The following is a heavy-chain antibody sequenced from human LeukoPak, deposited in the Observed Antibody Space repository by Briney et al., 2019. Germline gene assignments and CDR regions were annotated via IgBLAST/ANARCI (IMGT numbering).Heavy chain of an antibody. Sequence: GGSLRLSCVASGFTYSHYGMNWVRQAPGKGLEWVSGITSDSRGIYYADSVKGRFTIYRDNSKMTLYLQMDSLGVEDTALYYCARGPSNYDYVWGSYRYWGQGTPVTVSS. V-gene: IGHV3-23*01. CDR2: ITSDSRGI. J-gene: IGHJ4*02. CDR3: ARGPSNYDYVWGSYRY. CDR1: GFTYSHYG. D-gene: IGHD3-16*02.